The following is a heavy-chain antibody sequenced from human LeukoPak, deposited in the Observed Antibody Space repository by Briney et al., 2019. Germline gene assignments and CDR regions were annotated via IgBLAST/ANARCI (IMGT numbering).Heavy chain of an antibody. Sequence: PGGSLRLTCTASGFTFSDYWMSWGRQAPGRGPGWVANINQDGSYKYYVDSVKGRFTISRDNAKNALYLQVNSLRAEDTAVYYCAREPSGVGAFDIWGQGTMVTVSS. CDR3: AREPSGVGAFDI. J-gene: IGHJ3*02. CDR2: INQDGSYK. V-gene: IGHV3-7*01. CDR1: GFTFSDYW. D-gene: IGHD3-10*01.